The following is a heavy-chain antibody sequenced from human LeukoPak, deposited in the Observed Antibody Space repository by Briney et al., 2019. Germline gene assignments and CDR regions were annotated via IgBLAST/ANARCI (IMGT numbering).Heavy chain of an antibody. CDR1: GFTFSSYE. V-gene: IGHV3-48*03. CDR2: ISSSGSTI. J-gene: IGHJ4*02. Sequence: PGGSLRLSCAASGFTFSSYEMNWVRQAPGKGLEWVSYISSSGSTIYYADSVKGRFTISRDNAKNSLYLQMNSLRAEDTAVYYCARAEVIGSGFDYWGQGTLVTVSS. D-gene: IGHD3-10*01. CDR3: ARAEVIGSGFDY.